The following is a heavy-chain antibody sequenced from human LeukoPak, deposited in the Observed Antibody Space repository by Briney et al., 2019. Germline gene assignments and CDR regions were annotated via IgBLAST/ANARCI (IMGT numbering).Heavy chain of an antibody. V-gene: IGHV4-39*01. D-gene: IGHD3-3*01. CDR2: IYYSGST. CDR1: GVSISSSCYY. J-gene: IGHJ5*02. CDR3: ARHGSIYDFWSGLRADRPGANWFDP. Sequence: SETLSLTCTVSGVSISSSCYYWGWIRQPPGKGLEWIGSIYYSGSTYYNPSLKSRVTISVDTSKNQFSLKLSSVTAADTAVYYCARHGSIYDFWSGLRADRPGANWFDPWGQGTLVTVSS.